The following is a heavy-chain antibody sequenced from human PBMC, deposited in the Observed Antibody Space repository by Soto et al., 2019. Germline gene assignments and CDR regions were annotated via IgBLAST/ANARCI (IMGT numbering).Heavy chain of an antibody. Sequence: PWGSLRLSCSASGFTFSIYAMHWVRQAPGKGLEYVSAVSTNGGTSYYADSVKGRFTISRDNSRNTLYLQMNSLGPEDTAVYYCVKDRAPRDGYKTQPGSWGLGTLVTVSS. D-gene: IGHD5-12*01. CDR1: GFTFSIYA. V-gene: IGHV3-64D*06. CDR2: VSTNGGTS. J-gene: IGHJ5*02. CDR3: VKDRAPRDGYKTQPGS.